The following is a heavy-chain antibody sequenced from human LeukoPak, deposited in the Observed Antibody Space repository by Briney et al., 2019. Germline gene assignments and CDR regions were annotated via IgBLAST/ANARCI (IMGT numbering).Heavy chain of an antibody. V-gene: IGHV3-64*01. CDR1: GSTFSSYG. CDR2: ISSNGGST. CDR3: ATSRYYDFWSGYYEY. Sequence: GSLRLSCAASGSTFSSYGMHWVRQAPGKGLEYVSAISSNGGSTYYANSVKGRFTIFRDNSKNTLYLQMGSLRAEDMAVYYCATSRYYDFWSGYYEYWGQGTLVTVSS. J-gene: IGHJ4*02. D-gene: IGHD3-3*01.